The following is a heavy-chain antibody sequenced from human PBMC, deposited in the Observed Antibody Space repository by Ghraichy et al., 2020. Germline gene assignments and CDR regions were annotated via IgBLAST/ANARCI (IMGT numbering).Heavy chain of an antibody. CDR3: ARLQGCSADKCDYWFDP. CDR2: IDWDDSK. D-gene: IGHD6-19*01. V-gene: IGHV2-70*04. J-gene: IGHJ5*02. Sequence: SGPTLVKPTETLKLTCTFSGFSLSAPGMRVTWIRQPPGKALEWLARIDWDDSKFYNTSLKTRLTISKDTSKNQVVLTMTNLDPVDTATYYCARLQGCSADKCDYWFDPWGQGTMVTVS. CDR1: GFSLSAPGMR.